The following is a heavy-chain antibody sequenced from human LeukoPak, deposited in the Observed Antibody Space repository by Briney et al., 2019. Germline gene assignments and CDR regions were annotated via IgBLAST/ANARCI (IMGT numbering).Heavy chain of an antibody. CDR2: IYYSGST. J-gene: IGHJ4*02. CDR1: GGSISSYY. CDR3: AREGSGSYGFDY. D-gene: IGHD3-10*01. Sequence: PSETLSLTCTVSGGSISSYYWSWIRQPPGKGLEWIGYIYYSGSTNYNPSPKSRVAISVDTSKNQFSLKLSSVTAADTAVYYCAREGSGSYGFDYWGQGTLVTVSS. V-gene: IGHV4-59*01.